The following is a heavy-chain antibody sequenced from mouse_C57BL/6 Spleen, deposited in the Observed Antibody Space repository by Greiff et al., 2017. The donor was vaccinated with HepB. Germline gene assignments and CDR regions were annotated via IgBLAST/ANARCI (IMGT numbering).Heavy chain of an antibody. D-gene: IGHD1-1*01. CDR1: GFSLTSYG. CDR2: IWSGGST. Sequence: QVHVKQSGPGLVQPSQSLSITCTVSGFSLTSYGVHWVRQSPGKGLEWLGVIWSGGSTDYNAAFISRLSISKDNSKSQVFFKMNSLQADDTAIYYCARKGYYGTRGYYAMDYWGQGTSVTVSS. CDR3: ARKGYYGTRGYYAMDY. J-gene: IGHJ4*01. V-gene: IGHV2-2*01.